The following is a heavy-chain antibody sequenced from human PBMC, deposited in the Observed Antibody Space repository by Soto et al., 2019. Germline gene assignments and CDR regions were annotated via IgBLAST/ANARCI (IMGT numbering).Heavy chain of an antibody. D-gene: IGHD6-13*01. CDR3: ARVVYSSSWAHFVY. J-gene: IGHJ4*02. CDR2: IYYSGST. Sequence: PSETLSLTCTVSGGSISSGGYYWSWIRHHPGKGLEWIGYIYYSGSTYYNPSLKSRVTISVDTSKNQFSLKLSSVTAADTAVYYCARVVYSSSWAHFVYWGQGPLVTVSS. CDR1: GGSISSGGYY. V-gene: IGHV4-31*03.